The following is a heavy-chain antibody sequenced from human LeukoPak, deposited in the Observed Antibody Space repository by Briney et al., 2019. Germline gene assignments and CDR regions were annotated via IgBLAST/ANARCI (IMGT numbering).Heavy chain of an antibody. CDR3: AKDQITIFGVVRRTD. J-gene: IGHJ4*02. CDR1: GFTFSSYG. CDR2: IRYDGSNK. V-gene: IGHV3-30*02. D-gene: IGHD3-3*01. Sequence: GGSLTLSCAASGFTFSSYGMHWVRQAPGKGLEWVAFIRYDGSNKYYADSVKGRFTISRDNSKNTLYLQMNSLRAEDTAVYYCAKDQITIFGVVRRTDWGQGTLVTVSS.